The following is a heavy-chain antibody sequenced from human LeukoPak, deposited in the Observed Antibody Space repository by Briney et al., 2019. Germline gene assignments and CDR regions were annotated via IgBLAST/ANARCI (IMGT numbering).Heavy chain of an antibody. D-gene: IGHD3-22*01. Sequence: GGSLRLSCAASGFTFSSYGMHWVRQAPGKGLEWVAVISYDVGKKYYADSVKGRFTISRDNSKNTLYLQMNSLRAEDTAVYYCAKEGGEDYYDSSGHKGGAFDIWGQGTMVTVSS. CDR2: ISYDVGKK. CDR1: GFTFSSYG. J-gene: IGHJ3*02. CDR3: AKEGGEDYYDSSGHKGGAFDI. V-gene: IGHV3-30*18.